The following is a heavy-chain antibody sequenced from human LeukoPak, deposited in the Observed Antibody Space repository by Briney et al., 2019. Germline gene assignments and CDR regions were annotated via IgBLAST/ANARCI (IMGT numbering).Heavy chain of an antibody. CDR3: ARDRGVNYDILTGYVANAFDI. V-gene: IGHV3-21*01. D-gene: IGHD3-9*01. CDR2: ISSSSSYI. Sequence: GGSLRLSCAASGFTFSSYSMNWVRQAPGKGLEWVSSISSSSSYIYYADSVKGRFTISRDNAKNSLYLQMNSLRAEATAVYYCARDRGVNYDILTGYVANAFDIWGQGTMVTVSS. J-gene: IGHJ3*02. CDR1: GFTFSSYS.